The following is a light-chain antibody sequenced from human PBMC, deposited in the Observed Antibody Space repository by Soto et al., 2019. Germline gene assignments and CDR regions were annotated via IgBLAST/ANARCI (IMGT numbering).Light chain of an antibody. J-gene: IGKJ1*01. CDR1: QNVSSN. CDR3: QQYNNWPRT. CDR2: GPS. Sequence: TVLTQSPGTLSLSPGERATLSCRASQNVSSNLLVWYQQHPGQAPRLLIYGPSTRATGIPTRFSGSGSGTEFTLTISNLEPEDFAVYYCQQYNNWPRTFGQGTKVDIK. V-gene: IGKV3-15*01.